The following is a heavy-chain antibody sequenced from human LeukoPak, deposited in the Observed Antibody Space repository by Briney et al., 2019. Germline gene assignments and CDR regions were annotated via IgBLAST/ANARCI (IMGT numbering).Heavy chain of an antibody. Sequence: ASVKVPCKASGYTFTSYGISWVRQAPGQGLEWMGWISAYNGNTNYAQKLQGRVTMTTDTSTSTAYMELRSLRSDDTAVYYCARDGGDYTMIDLRSWFDPWGQGTLVTVSS. J-gene: IGHJ5*02. CDR1: GYTFTSYG. V-gene: IGHV1-18*01. D-gene: IGHD3-22*01. CDR2: ISAYNGNT. CDR3: ARDGGDYTMIDLRSWFDP.